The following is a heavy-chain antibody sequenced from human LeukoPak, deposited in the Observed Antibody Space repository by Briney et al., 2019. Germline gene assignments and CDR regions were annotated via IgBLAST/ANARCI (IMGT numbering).Heavy chain of an antibody. D-gene: IGHD1-26*01. J-gene: IGHJ5*02. Sequence: SVKVSCKASGGTFSSYAISWVRQAPGQGLEWMGGIIPIFGTASYAQKFQGGVTITADESTSTAYMELSSLRSEDTAVYYCARDSLKERINWFDPWGQGTLVTVSS. CDR3: ARDSLKERINWFDP. CDR1: GGTFSSYA. V-gene: IGHV1-69*13. CDR2: IIPIFGTA.